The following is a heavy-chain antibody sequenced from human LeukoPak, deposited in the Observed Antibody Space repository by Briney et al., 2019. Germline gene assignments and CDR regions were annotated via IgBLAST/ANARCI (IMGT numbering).Heavy chain of an antibody. J-gene: IGHJ4*02. CDR2: IYYSGST. D-gene: IGHD1-14*01. V-gene: IGHV4-59*01. Sequence: SETLSLTCTDSGGSISSYYWSWIRQPPPKRLHWIGHIYYSGSTNYNPSLESRVIISVDTSKNQFSLNLSSVTAADTAVYYCARGTTGRRANYDYWGQGTLVTVSS. CDR3: ARGTTGRRANYDY. CDR1: GGSISSYY.